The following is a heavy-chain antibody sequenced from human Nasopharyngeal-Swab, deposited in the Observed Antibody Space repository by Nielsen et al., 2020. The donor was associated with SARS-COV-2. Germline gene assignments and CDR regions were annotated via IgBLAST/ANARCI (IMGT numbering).Heavy chain of an antibody. Sequence: GESLKISCAASGFTFSSYAMHWVRQAPGKGLEWVAVISYDGSNKYYADPVKGRFTISRDNSKNTLYLQMNSLRAEDTAVYYCARTRGGSYYDAFDIWGQGTMVTVSS. V-gene: IGHV3-30*04. D-gene: IGHD1-26*01. CDR3: ARTRGGSYYDAFDI. CDR2: ISYDGSNK. CDR1: GFTFSSYA. J-gene: IGHJ3*02.